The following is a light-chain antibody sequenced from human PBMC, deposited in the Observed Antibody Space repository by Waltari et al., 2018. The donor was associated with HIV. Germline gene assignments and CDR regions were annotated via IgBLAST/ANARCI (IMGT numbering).Light chain of an antibody. CDR2: AAS. V-gene: IGKV1-39*01. J-gene: IGKJ5*01. CDR1: QRISSY. Sequence: DIQMTQSPSSLSASVGDRVTITCRASQRISSYLNWYQQKPGKAPKLLIYAASSLQSGVPSRFSGSGSGTDFTLTISSLQPEDFATYYCQQSYSPPPITFGQGTRLEIK. CDR3: QQSYSPPPIT.